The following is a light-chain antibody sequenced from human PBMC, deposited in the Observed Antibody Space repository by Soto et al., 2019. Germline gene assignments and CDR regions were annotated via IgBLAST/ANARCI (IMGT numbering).Light chain of an antibody. V-gene: IGKV1-27*01. CDR3: QKYNSAPRT. CDR2: AAS. J-gene: IGKJ1*01. CDR1: QGISNY. Sequence: DIPMTQSPSSLSASVGDRVTITCRASQGISNYLAWYQQKPGNVPKLLIYAASTLQSGVPSRFSGSGSGTDFTLTISSLQPEDVAIYYCQKYNSAPRTFGQGTKVEIK.